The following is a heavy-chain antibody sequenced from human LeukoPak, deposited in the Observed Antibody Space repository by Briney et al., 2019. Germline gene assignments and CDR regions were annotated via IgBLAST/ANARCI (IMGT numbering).Heavy chain of an antibody. Sequence: GGSLRLSCAASGFTVSSNYMSWVRQAPGKGLEWVSVIYSGGSTYYADSVKGRFTISRDNSKNTLYLQMNSLRAEDTAVYYCARALRHFTLYDSSGWGLSGGYYFDYWGQGTLVTVSS. CDR3: ARALRHFTLYDSSGWGLSGGYYFDY. CDR2: IYSGGST. CDR1: GFTVSSNY. J-gene: IGHJ4*02. V-gene: IGHV3-53*01. D-gene: IGHD3-22*01.